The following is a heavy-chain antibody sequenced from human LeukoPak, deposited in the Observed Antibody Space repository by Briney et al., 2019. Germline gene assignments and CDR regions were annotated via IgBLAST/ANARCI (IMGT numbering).Heavy chain of an antibody. D-gene: IGHD3-3*01. V-gene: IGHV1-8*01. CDR3: ARSGYSTYYYYYYMDV. J-gene: IGHJ6*03. Sequence: ASVKVSCKASGYTFTSHDINWVRQATGQGLEWMGWMNPISGNTGYAQKFQGRVTMTRNTSISTAYMELSSLRSEDTAVYYCARSGYSTYYYYYYMDVWGKGTTVTVSS. CDR2: MNPISGNT. CDR1: GYTFTSHD.